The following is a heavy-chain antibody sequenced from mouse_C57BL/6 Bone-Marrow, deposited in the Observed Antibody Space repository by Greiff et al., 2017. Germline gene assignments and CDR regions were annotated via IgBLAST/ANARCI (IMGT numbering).Heavy chain of an antibody. CDR1: GFTFSDYG. CDR2: ISSGSSTI. V-gene: IGHV5-17*01. Sequence: EVNVVESGGGLVKPGGSLKLSCAASGFTFSDYGMHWVRQAPEKGLEWVAYISSGSSTIYYADTVKGRFTISRDNAKNTLFLQMTSLRSEDTAMYYCARSGYPWYFDVWGTGTTVTVSS. D-gene: IGHD2-2*01. J-gene: IGHJ1*03. CDR3: ARSGYPWYFDV.